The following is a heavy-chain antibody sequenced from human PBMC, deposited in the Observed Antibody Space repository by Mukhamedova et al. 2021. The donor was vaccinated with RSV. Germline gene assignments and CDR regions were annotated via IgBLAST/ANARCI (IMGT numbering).Heavy chain of an antibody. CDR2: IYVSGST. V-gene: IGHV4-61*02. CDR3: ARESVVTFGGVFLG. J-gene: IGHJ4*02. Sequence: EYMGRIYVSGSTNYNPSLQSRVTVSVDTSKNQFSLQLTSVTAADTAVYYCARESVVTFGGVFLGWGQGNLVTVSS. D-gene: IGHD3-16*01.